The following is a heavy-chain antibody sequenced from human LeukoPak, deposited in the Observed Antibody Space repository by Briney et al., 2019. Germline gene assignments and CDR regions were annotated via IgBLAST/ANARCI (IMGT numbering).Heavy chain of an antibody. D-gene: IGHD2-2*01. CDR1: GFTFYDYA. CDR2: ITWNSGSI. V-gene: IGHV3-9*01. Sequence: GRSLRLSCTASGFTFYDYAMHWVRQAPGKGLEWVSGITWNSGSIGYADSVKGRFTISRDNAKNSLYLQMNSLRADDRALYYCAKGGAYAGGFYYFDFWGQGTLVTVSS. CDR3: AKGGAYAGGFYYFDF. J-gene: IGHJ4*02.